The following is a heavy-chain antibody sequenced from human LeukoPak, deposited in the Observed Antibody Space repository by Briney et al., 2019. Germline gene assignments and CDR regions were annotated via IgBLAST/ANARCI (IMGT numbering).Heavy chain of an antibody. Sequence: GGSLRLSCAASGFNFSSYWMSWVRQAPGKGLEGVANIKQDGREKYYVDSVKGRFTISRDNAKNSLYLQMNSLRAEDTAVYYCARVEDYNILTGFDYWGQGTLVTVSS. J-gene: IGHJ4*02. CDR1: GFNFSSYW. CDR3: ARVEDYNILTGFDY. CDR2: IKQDGREK. D-gene: IGHD3-9*01. V-gene: IGHV3-7*01.